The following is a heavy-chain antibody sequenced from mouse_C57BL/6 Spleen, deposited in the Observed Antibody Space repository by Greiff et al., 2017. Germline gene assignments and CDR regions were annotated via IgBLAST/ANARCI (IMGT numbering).Heavy chain of an antibody. Sequence: VHVKQSGPELVKPGASVKMSCKASGYTFTDYNMHWVKQSHGKSLEWIGYINPNNGGTSYNQKFKGKATLTVNKSSSTAYMELRSLTSEDSAVYYCARVYYSNYDAMGYWGQGTSVTVSS. D-gene: IGHD2-5*01. V-gene: IGHV1-22*01. CDR2: INPNNGGT. J-gene: IGHJ4*01. CDR1: GYTFTDYN. CDR3: ARVYYSNYDAMGY.